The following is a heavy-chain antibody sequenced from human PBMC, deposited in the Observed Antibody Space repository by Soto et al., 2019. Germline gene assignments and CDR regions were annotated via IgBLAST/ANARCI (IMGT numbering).Heavy chain of an antibody. J-gene: IGHJ4*02. D-gene: IGHD3-10*01. CDR2: IYTIGST. CDR3: ARGEIKLSYVFDY. CDR1: GTSVSNYY. Sequence: SETLSLTCSVSGTSVSNYYWSWIRQPAGKGLEHIGRIYTIGSTSYNPSLKSRVTMERDTPQTRIYMTLTSVTAADTAVYYCARGEIKLSYVFDYGGQGILVTVSS. V-gene: IGHV4-4*07.